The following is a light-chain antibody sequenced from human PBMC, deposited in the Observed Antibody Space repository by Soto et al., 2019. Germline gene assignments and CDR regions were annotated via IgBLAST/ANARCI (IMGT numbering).Light chain of an antibody. J-gene: IGLJ1*01. CDR3: AAWDDSLSGYV. V-gene: IGLV1-47*01. Sequence: QSALTQPPSASGTPGQRGTISCSGSSSNIGSNYVYWYQQLPGTAPKLLIYKNNQRPSGVPDRFSGSKSGTSASLAISGLRSEDEADYYCAAWDDSLSGYVFGTGT. CDR1: SSNIGSNY. CDR2: KNN.